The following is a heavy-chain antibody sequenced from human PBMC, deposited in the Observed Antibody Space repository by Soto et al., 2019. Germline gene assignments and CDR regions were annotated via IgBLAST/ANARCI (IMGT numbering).Heavy chain of an antibody. CDR1: GGSISRGGYY. D-gene: IGHD4-17*01. CDR3: ARNIHDYGDYFDY. Sequence: QVQLQESGPGLVKPSQTLSLTCTGSGGSISRGGYYWSWIRQHPGKGLEWIGYIYYRGSTYYNPSLKSRVTISVDTSKNQFSLKLSSVTAADTAVYYCARNIHDYGDYFDYWVQGTMVTVSS. J-gene: IGHJ4*02. V-gene: IGHV4-31*03. CDR2: IYYRGST.